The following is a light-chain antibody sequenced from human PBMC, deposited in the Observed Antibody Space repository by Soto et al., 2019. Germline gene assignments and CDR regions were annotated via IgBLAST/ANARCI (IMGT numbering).Light chain of an antibody. CDR1: SSNVGAGDE. Sequence: QSVLTQPPSVSGAPGERVTISCTGCSSNVGAGDEVHWDHHSPGKAPKLLIYGNANRPSGVPDRFSGSKSGTAASLAISGLEAEDEADYYCQSYASSRSAGYVFGGGTKVTVL. V-gene: IGLV1-40*01. J-gene: IGLJ1*01. CDR2: GNA. CDR3: QSYASSRSAGYV.